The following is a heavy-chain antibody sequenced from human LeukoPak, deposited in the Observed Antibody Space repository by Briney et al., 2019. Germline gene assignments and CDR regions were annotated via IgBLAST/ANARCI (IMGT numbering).Heavy chain of an antibody. J-gene: IGHJ4*02. CDR2: ISSSSSYI. V-gene: IGHV3-21*01. Sequence: GGSLRLSCAASGFTFSSYSMNWVRQAPGKGLEWVSSISSSSSYIYYADSVKGRFTISRDNAKNSLYLQMNSLRAEDTAVYYCAREVHYYDSSGYYYSDYWGQGTLVTVSS. CDR3: AREVHYYDSSGYYYSDY. D-gene: IGHD3-22*01. CDR1: GFTFSSYS.